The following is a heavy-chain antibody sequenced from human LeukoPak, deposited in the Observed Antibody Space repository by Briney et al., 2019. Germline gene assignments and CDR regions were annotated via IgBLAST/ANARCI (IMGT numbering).Heavy chain of an antibody. V-gene: IGHV3-53*01. D-gene: IGHD3-22*01. CDR2: IYSGGST. CDR1: GFTVSSNN. CDR3: AIGQYYDSSGYYWVGAFDI. J-gene: IGHJ3*02. Sequence: GGSLRLSCAASGFTVSSNNMSWVRQAPGKGLEWVSVIYSGGSTYYADSVKGRFTISRDNSKNTLYLQMNSLRAEDTAVYYCAIGQYYDSSGYYWVGAFDIWGQGTMVTVSS.